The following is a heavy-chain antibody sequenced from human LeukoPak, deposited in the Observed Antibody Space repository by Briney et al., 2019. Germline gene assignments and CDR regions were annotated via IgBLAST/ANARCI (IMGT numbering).Heavy chain of an antibody. Sequence: GRSLRLSCAASGFTFSSYGMHWVRQAPGKGLEWVAVISYDGSNKYYADSVKGRFTISRDNSKNTLYLQMNSLRAEDTAVYYCARKAYQYYYDSSGGFQHWGQGTLVTVSS. CDR1: GFTFSSYG. CDR2: ISYDGSNK. J-gene: IGHJ1*01. V-gene: IGHV3-30*03. D-gene: IGHD3-22*01. CDR3: ARKAYQYYYDSSGGFQH.